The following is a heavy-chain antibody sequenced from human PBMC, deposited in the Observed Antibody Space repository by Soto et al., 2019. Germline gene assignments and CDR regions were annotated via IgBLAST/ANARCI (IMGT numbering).Heavy chain of an antibody. J-gene: IGHJ4*02. D-gene: IGHD1-1*01. V-gene: IGHV1-18*01. CDR2: ISAHNGNT. CDR3: ARGRYGDY. Sequence: QVHLVQSGAEVKKPGASVKVSCKGSGYAFTTYGITWVRQAPGQGLEWMGWISAHNGNTNYAQKLQRRVTVTRHTSTSTAYMELRSLRSDDTAVYYCARGRYGDYWGQGALVTVSS. CDR1: GYAFTTYG.